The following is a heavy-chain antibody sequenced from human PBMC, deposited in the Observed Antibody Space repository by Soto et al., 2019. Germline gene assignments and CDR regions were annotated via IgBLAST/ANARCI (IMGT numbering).Heavy chain of an antibody. Sequence: SETLSLTCTVSGGSISSGGYYWSWIRQHPGKGLEWIGYIYYSGSTYYNPSLKSRVTISVDTSKNQFSLKLSSVTAADTAVYYCAREVRETKAFDYWRQGTLVTAPQ. CDR2: IYYSGST. CDR3: AREVRETKAFDY. V-gene: IGHV4-31*03. J-gene: IGHJ4*02. D-gene: IGHD1-26*01. CDR1: GGSISSGGYY.